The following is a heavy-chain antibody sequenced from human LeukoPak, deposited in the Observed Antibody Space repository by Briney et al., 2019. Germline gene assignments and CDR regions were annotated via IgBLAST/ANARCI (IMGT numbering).Heavy chain of an antibody. CDR3: AKEDQAAAGHY. CDR2: ISRSGSTK. J-gene: IGHJ4*02. D-gene: IGHD6-13*01. Sequence: PGGSLRLSCAASGFTFSDYNMRWIRQAPGKGLEWVSSISRSGSTKYYADSVKGRFTISRDNAKNSLFLQMNSLRAEDTAVYYCAKEDQAAAGHYWGQGTLVTVSS. CDR1: GFTFSDYN. V-gene: IGHV3-11*01.